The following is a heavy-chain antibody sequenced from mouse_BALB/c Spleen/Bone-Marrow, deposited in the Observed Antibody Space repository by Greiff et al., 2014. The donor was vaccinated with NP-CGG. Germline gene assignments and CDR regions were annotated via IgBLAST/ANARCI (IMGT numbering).Heavy chain of an antibody. Sequence: VQLQQSGPELVKPGASVKISCKASGYTFTDYNIHWVKQSQGMSLEWIGYIFPLNGDIGYGQKFKIKATLTVDNSSNTAYMEFRSLTSEDSAVYYCVRGGPWFVYWGQGTLVTVSA. D-gene: IGHD3-3*01. CDR2: IFPLNGDI. CDR1: GYTFTDYN. CDR3: VRGGPWFVY. J-gene: IGHJ3*01. V-gene: IGHV1S29*02.